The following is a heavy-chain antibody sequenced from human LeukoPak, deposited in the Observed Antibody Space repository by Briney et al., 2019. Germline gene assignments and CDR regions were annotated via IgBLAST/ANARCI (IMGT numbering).Heavy chain of an antibody. D-gene: IGHD2-2*01. Sequence: SDTLSLTRAVYGGPFSGYYWSWIREPPGKGLEGIGEINHSGSTNYNPSLKSRVTISGDTSKNQCSLKLSSVTAADTAVYYCARDLSSTSSPYVHRAFDIWGQGTMVTVSS. CDR3: ARDLSSTSSPYVHRAFDI. CDR1: GGPFSGYY. V-gene: IGHV4-34*01. CDR2: INHSGST. J-gene: IGHJ3*02.